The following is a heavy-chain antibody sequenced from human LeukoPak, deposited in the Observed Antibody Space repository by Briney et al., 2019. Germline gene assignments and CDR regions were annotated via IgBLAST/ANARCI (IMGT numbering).Heavy chain of an antibody. J-gene: IGHJ6*02. CDR1: GYTFTGYS. CDR3: ARDYRSFQEQVGPYYSYGLDV. Sequence: ASVKVSCESSGYTFTGYSIHWVRQAPGQGLQWMGWINPNSGGTNYAQKFQGRVTMTRDTSINTAYMELSRLRSDDTAVYYCARDYRSFQEQVGPYYSYGLDVWGQGITVTVSS. D-gene: IGHD6-13*01. V-gene: IGHV1-2*02. CDR2: INPNSGGT.